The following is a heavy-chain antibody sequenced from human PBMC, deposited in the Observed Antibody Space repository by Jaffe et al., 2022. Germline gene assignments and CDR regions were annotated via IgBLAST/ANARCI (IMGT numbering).Heavy chain of an antibody. Sequence: EVQLVESGGGLVKPGGSLRLSCAASGFTFSSYSMNWVRQAPGKGLEWVSSISSSSSYIYYADSVKGRFTISRDNAKNSLYLQMNSLRAEDTAVYYCARDDYGDYAASSRAFDIWGQGTMVTVSS. V-gene: IGHV3-21*01. CDR3: ARDDYGDYAASSRAFDI. J-gene: IGHJ3*02. CDR1: GFTFSSYS. D-gene: IGHD4-17*01. CDR2: ISSSSSYI.